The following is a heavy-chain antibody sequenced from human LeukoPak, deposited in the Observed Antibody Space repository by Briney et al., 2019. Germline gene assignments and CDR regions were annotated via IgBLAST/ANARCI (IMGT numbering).Heavy chain of an antibody. J-gene: IGHJ4*02. D-gene: IGHD6-13*01. Sequence: ASVKVSCKASGYIFTAYYMHWVRQAPGEGLEWMGWINPSSAGTEYAQKFQGRVTMTGDTSISTAYMELSRLRSDDTAVYYCARDRGSSWYVDYWGQGTLVTVSS. CDR1: GYIFTAYY. CDR3: ARDRGSSWYVDY. V-gene: IGHV1-2*02. CDR2: INPSSAGT.